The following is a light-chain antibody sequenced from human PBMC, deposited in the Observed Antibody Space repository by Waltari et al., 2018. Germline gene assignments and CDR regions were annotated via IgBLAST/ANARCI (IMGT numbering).Light chain of an antibody. CDR1: SSNIGNHH. CDR3: ASWDDKLNAWV. J-gene: IGLJ3*02. Sequence: QSVVTQPPSASGTPGQRVTIPCSGSSSNIGNHHVYWYQQVPGTAPKLLVHTNNERPSGVPARFTGSKSGTSASLAIYGLRSEDEADYYCASWDDKLNAWVIGGGTRLTVL. CDR2: TNN. V-gene: IGLV1-47*01.